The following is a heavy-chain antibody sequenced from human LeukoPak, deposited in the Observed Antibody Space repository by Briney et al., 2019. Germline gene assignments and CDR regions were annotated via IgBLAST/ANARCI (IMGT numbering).Heavy chain of an antibody. CDR3: ARENEMRGYSYGYYYYGMDV. Sequence: GGSLRLSCAASGFTFSSYSMNWVRQAPGKGLEWVSYISSSSSTIYYADSVKGRFTISRDNAKNSLYLQMNSLRAEDTAVYYCARENEMRGYSYGYYYYGMDVWGQGTTVTVSS. J-gene: IGHJ6*02. CDR1: GFTFSSYS. D-gene: IGHD5-18*01. V-gene: IGHV3-48*01. CDR2: ISSSSSTI.